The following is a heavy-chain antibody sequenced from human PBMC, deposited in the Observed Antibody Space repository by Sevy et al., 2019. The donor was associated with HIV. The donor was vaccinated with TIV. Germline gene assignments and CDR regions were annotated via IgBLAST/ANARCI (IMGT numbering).Heavy chain of an antibody. CDR2: ISGLNNYI. Sequence: GGSLRLSCAASGFTFSSYSMNWVRQAPGKGLEWVSSISGLNNYIYYADSMKGRFTISRDNAKNSLYLQMNSLRAEDTAVYYCAREGDSWLPFDYWGQGTLVTVSS. CDR1: GFTFSSYS. V-gene: IGHV3-21*01. D-gene: IGHD6-13*01. J-gene: IGHJ4*02. CDR3: AREGDSWLPFDY.